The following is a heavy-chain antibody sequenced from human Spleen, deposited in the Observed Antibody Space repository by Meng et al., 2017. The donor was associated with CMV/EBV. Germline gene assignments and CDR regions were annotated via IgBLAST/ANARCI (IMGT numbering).Heavy chain of an antibody. D-gene: IGHD6-6*01. CDR1: GFKFTSYA. J-gene: IGHJ3*02. Sequence: GGSLRLSCAASGFKFTSYAMHWVRQTPGKGLEWVAVISYEGTRIFYADSVKGRFTISRDNSKDTLFLQMNRLRTEDTGVYFCARDGVSLYSSSLDIWGQGTMVTVSS. V-gene: IGHV3-30-3*01. CDR2: ISYEGTRI. CDR3: ARDGVSLYSSSLDI.